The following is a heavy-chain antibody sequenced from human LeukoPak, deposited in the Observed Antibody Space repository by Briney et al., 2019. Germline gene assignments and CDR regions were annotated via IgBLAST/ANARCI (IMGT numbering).Heavy chain of an antibody. V-gene: IGHV1-2*02. CDR1: RYTFTGYY. CDR3: VRGGDLKMITILGVAPYPFDY. Sequence: ASVKVSCKASRYTFTGYYMHWVRQAAGQGLEWMGWINPNSGGKNYAQKFQGRVTMTRDTSISTAYMELSRLRSDDTAVYYCVRGGDLKMITILGVAPYPFDYWGQGTLVTVSS. CDR2: INPNSGGK. D-gene: IGHD3-3*01. J-gene: IGHJ4*02.